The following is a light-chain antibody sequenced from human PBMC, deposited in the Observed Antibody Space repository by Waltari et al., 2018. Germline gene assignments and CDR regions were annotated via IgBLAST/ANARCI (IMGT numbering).Light chain of an antibody. CDR1: TSAAGGYNS. J-gene: IGLJ3*02. CDR3: GSYTGSTTWV. CDR2: DVS. Sequence: QSALTQPASVSGSPGQSITISCTGATSAAGGYNSVSWYQQRPGKAPKLLIFDVSYRPAGVSNRFSGAKAGNTASLTISGRQAEDEAAYYCGSYTGSTTWVFGGGTKLTVL. V-gene: IGLV2-14*01.